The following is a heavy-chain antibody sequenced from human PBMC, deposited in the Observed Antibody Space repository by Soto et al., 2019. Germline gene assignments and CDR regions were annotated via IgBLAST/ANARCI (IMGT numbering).Heavy chain of an antibody. Sequence: SETLSLTCAVSGGSISSGGYSWSWIRQPPGKGLEWIGYIHQSGSTYYNPSLKSRVTISVDRSRNQFSLKLGSVTAADTAVYYCARGEGERHRMDVWGQGTTVTVYS. CDR3: ARGEGERHRMDV. V-gene: IGHV4-30-2*01. D-gene: IGHD1-26*01. CDR1: GGSISSGGYS. J-gene: IGHJ6*02. CDR2: IHQSGST.